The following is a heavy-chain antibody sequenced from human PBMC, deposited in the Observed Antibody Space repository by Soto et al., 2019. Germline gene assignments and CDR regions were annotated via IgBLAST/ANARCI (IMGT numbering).Heavy chain of an antibody. CDR3: ATVLIAAAGTVLEYWFDP. CDR2: FDPEDGET. CDR1: GYTLTELS. V-gene: IGHV1-24*01. Sequence: ASVKVSCKVSGYTLTELSIHWVRQAPGKGLEWMGGFDPEDGETIYAQKFQGRVTMTEDTSTDTAYMELSSLRSEDTAVYYCATVLIAAAGTVLEYWFDPWGQGTLVTVS. D-gene: IGHD6-13*01. J-gene: IGHJ5*02.